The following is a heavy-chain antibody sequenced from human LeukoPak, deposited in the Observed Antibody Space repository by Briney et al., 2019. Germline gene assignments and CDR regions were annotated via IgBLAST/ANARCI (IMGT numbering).Heavy chain of an antibody. D-gene: IGHD4-17*01. Sequence: PSETLSLTCTVSGGSISSGGYYWSWIRQPPVKGLEWIGNIYHSGSTSYNPSLKSRVTISVDRSNNQFSLKLTSVTAADSAVFYCARDPKTSVTTTGVFDIWGQGTMVTVSS. CDR1: GGSISSGGYY. CDR3: ARDPKTSVTTTGVFDI. CDR2: IYHSGST. V-gene: IGHV4-30-2*01. J-gene: IGHJ3*02.